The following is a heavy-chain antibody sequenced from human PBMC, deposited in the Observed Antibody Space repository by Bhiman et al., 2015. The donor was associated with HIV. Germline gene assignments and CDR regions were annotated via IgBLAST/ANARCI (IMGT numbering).Heavy chain of an antibody. CDR3: ARGRIAARLWYFDY. CDR1: GFTFSTYQ. J-gene: IGHJ4*02. CDR2: ITSSGNTI. V-gene: IGHV3-48*03. Sequence: VQLVESGGGVVQPGRSLRLSCAASGFTFSTYQMNWVRQAPGKGLEWVSYITSSGNTIYYADSVKGRFTISRDNAKNSLYLQMNSLRAEDTAVFYCARGRIAARLWYFDYWGQGTLVTVSS. D-gene: IGHD6-6*01.